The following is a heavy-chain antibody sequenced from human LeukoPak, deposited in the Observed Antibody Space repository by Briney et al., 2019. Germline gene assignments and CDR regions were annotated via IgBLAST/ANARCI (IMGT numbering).Heavy chain of an antibody. Sequence: PSETLSLTCTVSGGSISSSSYYWGWIRQPPGKGLECIGSIYYSGSTYYNPSLKSRVTISVDTSKNQFSLKLSSVTAADTAVYYCARPPDGLTAPVDYWGQGTLVTVSS. CDR1: GGSISSSSYY. J-gene: IGHJ4*02. D-gene: IGHD3-10*01. V-gene: IGHV4-39*01. CDR2: IYYSGST. CDR3: ARPPDGLTAPVDY.